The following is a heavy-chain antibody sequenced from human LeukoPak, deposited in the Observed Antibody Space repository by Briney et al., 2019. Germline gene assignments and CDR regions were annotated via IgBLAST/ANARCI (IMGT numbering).Heavy chain of an antibody. V-gene: IGHV4-39*01. D-gene: IGHD4-17*01. CDR3: ARQSDYGFDY. CDR1: SGSISSNSYY. CDR2: FYFSGST. Sequence: PSETLSLTCTVSSGSISSNSYYWGWMRQPPGKGLEWIASFYFSGSTYYNPSLESRVTIYVHTSKNQVSLNLNSVTAADTAVYYCARQSDYGFDYWGQGTLVTVSS. J-gene: IGHJ4*02.